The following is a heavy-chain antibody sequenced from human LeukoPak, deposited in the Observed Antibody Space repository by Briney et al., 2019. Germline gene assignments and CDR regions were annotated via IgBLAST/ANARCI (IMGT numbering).Heavy chain of an antibody. CDR3: ANVYGDSLGVNAFDI. D-gene: IGHD4-17*01. CDR2: ISYDGSNK. J-gene: IGHJ3*02. CDR1: GFTFSSYA. Sequence: PGGSLRLSCAAPGFTFSSYAMHWVRQAPGKGLEWVAVISYDGSNKYYADSVKGRFTISRDNSKNTLYLQMNSLRAEDTAVYYCANVYGDSLGVNAFDIWGQGTMVTVSS. V-gene: IGHV3-30*04.